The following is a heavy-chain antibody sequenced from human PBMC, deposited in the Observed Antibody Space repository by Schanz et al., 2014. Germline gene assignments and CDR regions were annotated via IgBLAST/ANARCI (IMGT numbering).Heavy chain of an antibody. Sequence: QVQLVQSGAEVKKPGASVKVSCKASGYTFISYGIKWVRQAPGQGLEWMGWISAYNGHTDYALKLQGRVTMTTDTSTSTAYMELRSLRSDDTAVYYCARGGYSSGWYDRDIAHFDYWGQGTRVTVSS. J-gene: IGHJ4*02. D-gene: IGHD6-19*01. CDR1: GYTFISYG. CDR2: ISAYNGHT. V-gene: IGHV1-18*01. CDR3: ARGGYSSGWYDRDIAHFDY.